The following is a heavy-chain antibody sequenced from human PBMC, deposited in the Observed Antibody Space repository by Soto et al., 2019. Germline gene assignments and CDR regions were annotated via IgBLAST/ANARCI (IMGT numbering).Heavy chain of an antibody. V-gene: IGHV3-7*05. CDR2: IKQDGSEK. CDR1: GFTFSSYW. Sequence: EVQLVESGGGLVQPGGSLRLSCAASGFTFSSYWMSWVRQAPGKGLEWVANIKQDGSEKYYVDSVKGRFTISRDNAKNSLYLQMNSLRAEDTAVYYCARDPVWWGTQSIHYYYGMDVWGQGTTVTVSS. CDR3: ARDPVWWGTQSIHYYYGMDV. J-gene: IGHJ6*02. D-gene: IGHD2-8*02.